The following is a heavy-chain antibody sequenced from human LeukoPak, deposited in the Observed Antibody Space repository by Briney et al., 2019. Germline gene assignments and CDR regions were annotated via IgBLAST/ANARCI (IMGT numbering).Heavy chain of an antibody. Sequence: GGSLRLSCATSGFTFSTYAMSWVRQAPGKGLEWVSSISACGDNTYYADSVRGRFTISRDRSENTLYLQMNSLRAEDTAVYFCAKGSLTAYYTFDFWGQGTLVTVSS. J-gene: IGHJ4*02. V-gene: IGHV3-23*01. CDR1: GFTFSTYA. CDR2: ISACGDNT. D-gene: IGHD3-9*01. CDR3: AKGSLTAYYTFDF.